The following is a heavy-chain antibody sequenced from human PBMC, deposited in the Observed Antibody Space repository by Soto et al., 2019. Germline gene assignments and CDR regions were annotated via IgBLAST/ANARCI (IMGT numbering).Heavy chain of an antibody. D-gene: IGHD3-16*01. CDR2: TYYRSKWYN. V-gene: IGHV6-1*01. CDR3: ARGGSTAHYYYYYMEV. Sequence: SPALSLTGAISGDSVSSNSAAWNWIRQSPSRGLEWLGRTYYRSKWYNDYAVSVKSRITINPDTSKNQFSLQLNSVTPEDTAVYYCARGGSTAHYYYYYMEVWGKGTTVTVSS. J-gene: IGHJ6*03. CDR1: GDSVSSNSAA.